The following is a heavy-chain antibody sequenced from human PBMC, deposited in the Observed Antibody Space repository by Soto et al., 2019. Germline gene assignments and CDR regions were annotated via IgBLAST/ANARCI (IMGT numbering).Heavy chain of an antibody. CDR1: GGSITGYDW. CDR3: ANRPFFEWAPYSVLDV. V-gene: IGHV4-4*02. D-gene: IGHD3-3*02. Sequence: QLQLQESGPGLVKPSETLSLTCVVSGGSITGYDWWTWVRQSPEKGLEWIGEIFHSGNTNYSPSLKSRVTIPLHKSANQFYLKVNSVTAADTAIYYCANRPFFEWAPYSVLDVWGPGTTVIVSS. J-gene: IGHJ6*02. CDR2: IFHSGNT.